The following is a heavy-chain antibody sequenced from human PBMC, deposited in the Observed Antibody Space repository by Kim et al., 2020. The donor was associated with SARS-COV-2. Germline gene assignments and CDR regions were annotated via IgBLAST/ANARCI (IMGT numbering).Heavy chain of an antibody. D-gene: IGHD3-22*01. V-gene: IGHV3-30*01. CDR3: ARDGGYDSSGWEAFDI. J-gene: IGHJ3*02. Sequence: SVKGRFTISRDNSKNTLYLQMNSLRAEDTAVYYCARDGGYDSSGWEAFDIWGQGTMVTVSS.